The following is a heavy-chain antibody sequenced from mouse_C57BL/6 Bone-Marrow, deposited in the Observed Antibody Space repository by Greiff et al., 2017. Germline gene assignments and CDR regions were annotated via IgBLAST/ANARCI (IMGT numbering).Heavy chain of an antibody. CDR1: GFNIKDDY. V-gene: IGHV14-4*01. CDR3: TRIAY. Sequence: VQLKQSGAELVRPGASVTLSCTASGFNIKDDYMHWVKQRPEQGLEWIGWIDPENGDTEYASKFQGKATITVDTSSNTAYLQLSSLTSEDTAVYYCTRIAYWGQGNLVTVSA. CDR2: IDPENGDT. J-gene: IGHJ3*01.